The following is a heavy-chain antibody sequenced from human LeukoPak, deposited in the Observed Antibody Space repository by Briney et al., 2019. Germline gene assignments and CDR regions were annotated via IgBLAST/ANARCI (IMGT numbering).Heavy chain of an antibody. CDR3: ARTSCYGDSSSCHGGRFDP. CDR2: IYYSGST. V-gene: IGHV4-59*01. Sequence: PSETLSLTCTVSGGSISSYYWSWIRQPPGKGLEWIGYIYYSGSTNYDPSLKSRVTISVDTSKNQFSLKLSSVTAADTAVYYCARTSCYGDSSSCHGGRFDPWGQGTLVTVSS. D-gene: IGHD2-2*01. CDR1: GGSISSYY. J-gene: IGHJ5*02.